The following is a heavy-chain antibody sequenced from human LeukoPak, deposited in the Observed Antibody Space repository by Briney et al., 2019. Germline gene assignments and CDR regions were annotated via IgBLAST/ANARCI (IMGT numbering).Heavy chain of an antibody. CDR2: ISYDGSNK. V-gene: IGHV3-30*18. CDR3: AKVGSDYGDPRGWLDP. J-gene: IGHJ5*02. CDR1: GFTFSGYG. Sequence: GRSLRLSCAASGFTFSGYGMHGVRQAPGKGLEWVAVISYDGSNKYYADSVKGRFTISRDNSKNTLDLQMNSLRAEDTAVYYCAKVGSDYGDPRGWLDPWGQGTLVTVSS. D-gene: IGHD4-17*01.